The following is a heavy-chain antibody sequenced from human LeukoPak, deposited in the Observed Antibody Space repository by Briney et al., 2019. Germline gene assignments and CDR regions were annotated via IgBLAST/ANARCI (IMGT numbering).Heavy chain of an antibody. CDR3: ARLGPASSGWPESFDY. J-gene: IGHJ4*02. CDR2: IKRDGSEK. V-gene: IGHV3-7*03. CDR1: GFIFSDYY. Sequence: PGGSLRLSCAASGFIFSDYYMSWIRQAPGKGLEWVANIKRDGSEKYYVDSVKGRFTISRDNAKNSLDLQMNSLRVEDTAVYYCARLGPASSGWPESFDYWGQGTLVTVSS. D-gene: IGHD6-19*01.